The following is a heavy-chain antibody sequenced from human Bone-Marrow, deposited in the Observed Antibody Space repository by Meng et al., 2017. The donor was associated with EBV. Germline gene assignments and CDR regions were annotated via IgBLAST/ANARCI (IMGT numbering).Heavy chain of an antibody. Sequence: QVHIQQWGAVPLKPSETLSLTCAVYGGSFSGYYWSWIHQPPGKGLEWIGEINHSGSTNYNPSLKSRVTISVDTSKNQFSLKLSSVTAADTAVYYCARARVGATRGTYFDYWGQGTLVTVSS. CDR3: ARARVGATRGTYFDY. D-gene: IGHD1-26*01. CDR2: INHSGST. V-gene: IGHV4-34*01. CDR1: GGSFSGYY. J-gene: IGHJ4*02.